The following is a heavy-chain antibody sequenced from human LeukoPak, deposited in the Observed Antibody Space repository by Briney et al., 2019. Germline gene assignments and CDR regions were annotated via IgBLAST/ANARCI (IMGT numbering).Heavy chain of an antibody. CDR2: INPNSGGT. Sequence: ASVKVSCKASGYTFTGYYMHWVRQAPGQGLEWMGWINPNSGGTNYAQKFQGWVTMTRDTSISTAYMELSRLRSDDTAVYYCARSGSGSYYRKRYYYYGMDVWGQGTTVTVSS. D-gene: IGHD3-10*01. CDR1: GYTFTGYY. CDR3: ARSGSGSYYRKRYYYYGMDV. V-gene: IGHV1-2*04. J-gene: IGHJ6*02.